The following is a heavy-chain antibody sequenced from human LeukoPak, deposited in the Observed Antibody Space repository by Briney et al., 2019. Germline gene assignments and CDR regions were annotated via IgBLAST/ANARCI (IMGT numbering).Heavy chain of an antibody. CDR1: GYTFTGYY. V-gene: IGHV1-2*02. D-gene: IGHD3-3*01. Sequence: ASVKVSCKASGYTFTGYYMHWVRQAPGQGLEWMGWINPNSGGTNYAQKFQGRVTMTRDTSISTAYMELSRLRSDDTAVYYCARECKDYDFWSGYSPKTNWFDPWGQGTLVTVSS. CDR3: ARECKDYDFWSGYSPKTNWFDP. CDR2: INPNSGGT. J-gene: IGHJ5*02.